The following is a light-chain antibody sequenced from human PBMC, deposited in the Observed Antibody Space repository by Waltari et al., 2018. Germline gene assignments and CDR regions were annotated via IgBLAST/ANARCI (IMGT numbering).Light chain of an antibody. Sequence: PQFPATLSLSPGERATLSCRASQSVGNYLAWYQQKPGQAPRVLIYGASNRATGIPDRFSGSGSGTEFTLTISSLETEDFAVYYCQKYNISPLTFGGGTKVEIK. CDR2: GAS. CDR1: QSVGNY. CDR3: QKYNISPLT. V-gene: IGKV3D-15*01. J-gene: IGKJ4*01.